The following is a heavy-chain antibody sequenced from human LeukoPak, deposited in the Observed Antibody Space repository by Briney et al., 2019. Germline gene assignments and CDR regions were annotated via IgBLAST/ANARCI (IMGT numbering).Heavy chain of an antibody. V-gene: IGHV1-2*04. CDR3: ARVSLNYDSSGYYYPSYYFDY. CDR2: INPNSGGT. J-gene: IGHJ4*02. CDR1: GYTFTGYY. Sequence: ASVKVSCKASGYTFTGYYMHWVRQAPGQGLEWMGWINPNSGGTNYAQKFQGWVTMTRDTSISTAYMELSRLRSDDTAVYYCARVSLNYDSSGYYYPSYYFDYWGQGTLVTVSS. D-gene: IGHD3-22*01.